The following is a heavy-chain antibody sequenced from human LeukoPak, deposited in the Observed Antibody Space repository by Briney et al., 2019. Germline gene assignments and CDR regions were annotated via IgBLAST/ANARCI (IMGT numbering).Heavy chain of an antibody. CDR2: ISYDGSNK. CDR1: GFTFSSYA. Sequence: QAGGSLRLSCAASGFTFSSYAMHWVRQAPGKGLEWVAVISYDGSNKYYADSVKGRFTISRDNSKNTLYLQMNSLRSDDTAVYYCARTGVVPAAAPFDYWGQGTLVTVSS. D-gene: IGHD2-2*01. V-gene: IGHV3-30-3*01. CDR3: ARTGVVPAAAPFDY. J-gene: IGHJ4*02.